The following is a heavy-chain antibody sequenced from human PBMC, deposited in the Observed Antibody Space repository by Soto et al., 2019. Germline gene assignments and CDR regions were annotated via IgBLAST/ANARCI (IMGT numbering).Heavy chain of an antibody. D-gene: IGHD3-16*01. CDR2: ISGSAYSI. CDR1: GFTFSSYA. CDR3: AKERRISWDFDS. J-gene: IGHJ4*02. V-gene: IGHV3-23*01. Sequence: EVQLLKSGGGLVQPGGSLRLSCAASGFTFSSYAMSWVRQAPGKGLEWLSSISGSAYSIHYADSVKGRITISRDNSRNTLYLQMNSLRAEDTALYYCAKERRISWDFDSWGQGTLVIVSS.